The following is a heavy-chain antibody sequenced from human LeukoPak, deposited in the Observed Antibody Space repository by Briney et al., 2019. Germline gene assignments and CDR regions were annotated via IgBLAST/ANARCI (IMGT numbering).Heavy chain of an antibody. J-gene: IGHJ6*02. D-gene: IGHD1-26*01. CDR1: GFTFSSYD. CDR3: ARERDLVGARGYGMDV. CDR2: IGTAGDT. V-gene: IGHV3-13*01. Sequence: PGGSLRLSCAASGFTFSSYDMHWVRQATGKGLEWVSAIGTAGDTYYPGSVKGRFTISRENAKNSLYLQMNSLRAGDTAVYYCARERDLVGARGYGMDVWGQGTTVTVSS.